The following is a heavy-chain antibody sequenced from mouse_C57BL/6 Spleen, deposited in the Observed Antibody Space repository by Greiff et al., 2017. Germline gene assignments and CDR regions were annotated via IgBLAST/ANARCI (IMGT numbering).Heavy chain of an antibody. CDR1: GFTFSDYG. Sequence: EVKLMESGGGLVKPGGSLKLSCAASGFTFSDYGLHWVRQAPEKGLEWVAYISSGSSTIYYADTVKGRFTISRDNAKNTLFLQMTSLRSEDTAMYYCAMGDGYYAVDYWGQGTSVTVSS. CDR2: ISSGSSTI. CDR3: AMGDGYYAVDY. D-gene: IGHD2-3*01. V-gene: IGHV5-17*01. J-gene: IGHJ4*01.